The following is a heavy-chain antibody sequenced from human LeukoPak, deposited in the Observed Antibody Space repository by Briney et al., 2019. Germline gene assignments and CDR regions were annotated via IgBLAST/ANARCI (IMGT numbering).Heavy chain of an antibody. CDR1: GGSISSYY. D-gene: IGHD3-3*01. V-gene: IGHV4-59*01. CDR2: IYYSGST. CDR3: ARTYDFWSGYSLGRYYDYYMDV. Sequence: SETLSLTCTVSGGSISSYYWSLIRQPPGKGLEWIGYIYYSGSTNYNPSLKSRVTISVDTSKNQFSLKLSSVTAADTAVYYCARTYDFWSGYSLGRYYDYYMDVWGKGTTVTVSS. J-gene: IGHJ6*03.